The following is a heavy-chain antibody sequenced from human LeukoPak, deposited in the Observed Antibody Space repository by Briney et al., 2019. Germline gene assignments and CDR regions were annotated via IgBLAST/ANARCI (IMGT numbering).Heavy chain of an antibody. D-gene: IGHD2-15*01. CDR1: GGSVSSPIFY. CDR3: AREPRYCSGGSCAFDP. J-gene: IGHJ5*02. V-gene: IGHV4-31*03. CDR2: IYYTGDT. Sequence: SETLSLTCSVSGGSVSSPIFYWNWIRQHPGKGLEWIGYIYYTGDTFYNPSLKSRVTISVDTSKNQFSLKLSSVTAADTAVYYCAREPRYCSGGSCAFDPWGQGTLVTVSS.